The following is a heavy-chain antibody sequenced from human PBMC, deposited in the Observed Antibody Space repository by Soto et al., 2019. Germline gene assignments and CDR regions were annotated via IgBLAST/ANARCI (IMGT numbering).Heavy chain of an antibody. CDR3: AGGGVRGVITRTRDYYGMDV. J-gene: IGHJ6*02. Sequence: PGESLKISCKGSGYSFTTYWIGSVRQMPGKGLEWMGVIYPADSGTRYSPSFQGQVTISADKSISTAYLQWNSLKASDTAMYYCAGGGVRGVITRTRDYYGMDVWGQGTTVTVSS. CDR1: GYSFTTYW. D-gene: IGHD3-10*01. CDR2: IYPADSGT. V-gene: IGHV5-51*01.